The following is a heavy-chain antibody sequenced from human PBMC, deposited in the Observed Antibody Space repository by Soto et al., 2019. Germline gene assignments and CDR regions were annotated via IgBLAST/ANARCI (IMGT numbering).Heavy chain of an antibody. J-gene: IGHJ6*02. D-gene: IGHD3-3*01. CDR2: IIPIFGTA. CDR3: ASAGGLRFLEWLPWSH. V-gene: IGHV1-69*06. Sequence: SVKVACKASGGTFSSYAISWVRQAPGQGLEWMGGIIPIFGTANYAQKFQGRVTITADKSTSTAYMELSSLRSEDTAVYYCASAGGLRFLEWLPWSHWGQGTTVTVSS. CDR1: GGTFSSYA.